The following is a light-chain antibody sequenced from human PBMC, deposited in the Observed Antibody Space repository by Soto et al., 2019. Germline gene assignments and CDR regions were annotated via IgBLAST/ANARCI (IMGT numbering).Light chain of an antibody. CDR1: QSVTSNY. Sequence: EIVLTQSPGTLSSSPGERVTLSCRASQSVTSNYLAWYQQKPGQSPRLLIFGASIRDTSLPDWFSGGGSGTDFSLTISRLEHEDSAVYYCQQYGSSPGTFGQGTKVEIK. CDR3: QQYGSSPGT. J-gene: IGKJ1*01. V-gene: IGKV3-20*01. CDR2: GAS.